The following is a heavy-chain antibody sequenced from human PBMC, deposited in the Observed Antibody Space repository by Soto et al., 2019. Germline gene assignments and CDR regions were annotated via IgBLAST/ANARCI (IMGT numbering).Heavy chain of an antibody. CDR1: GFSLTTSGVG. D-gene: IGHD2-8*02. Sequence: QITLKESGPTLVKPTQTLTLTCTFSGFSLTTSGVGVGWIRQPPGEALEWLALIYWDDDKRYSPSLKNRLTIAKDTSKNQVVLTMTNMDPVDTATYYCAHTLYGTGQAWDFGYFDYWGQGNLVTVSS. CDR3: AHTLYGTGQAWDFGYFDY. V-gene: IGHV2-5*02. CDR2: IYWDDDK. J-gene: IGHJ4*02.